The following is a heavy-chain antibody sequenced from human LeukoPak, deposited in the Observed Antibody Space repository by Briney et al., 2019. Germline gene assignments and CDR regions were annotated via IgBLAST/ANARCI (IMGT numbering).Heavy chain of an antibody. CDR2: ISYDGSSK. J-gene: IGHJ4*02. D-gene: IGHD5-24*01. CDR3: AKGGGGRWLHYFYY. V-gene: IGHV3-30*18. CDR1: GLTFSSYG. Sequence: GGSLRHSCAPFGLTFSSYGMHWVRQAPGKGLEWVAVISYDGSSKYYADSVKGRFTISRDNSKNTLYLQMNSLRAEDTAVYYCAKGGGGRWLHYFYYWGQGTLVTVSS.